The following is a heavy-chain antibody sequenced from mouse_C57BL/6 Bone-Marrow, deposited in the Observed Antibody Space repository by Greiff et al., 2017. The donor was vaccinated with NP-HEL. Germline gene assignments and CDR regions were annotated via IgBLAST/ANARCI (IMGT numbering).Heavy chain of an antibody. Sequence: QVQLQQPGAELVKPGASVKLSCKASGYTFTSYWMHWVKQRPGQGLEWIGMIHPNSGSTNYNEKFKSKATLTVDKSSSTAYMQLISLTSEDSAVYYCARDYYGSYWYFDVWGTGTTVTVSS. CDR3: ARDYYGSYWYFDV. J-gene: IGHJ1*03. V-gene: IGHV1-64*01. D-gene: IGHD1-1*01. CDR1: GYTFTSYW. CDR2: IHPNSGST.